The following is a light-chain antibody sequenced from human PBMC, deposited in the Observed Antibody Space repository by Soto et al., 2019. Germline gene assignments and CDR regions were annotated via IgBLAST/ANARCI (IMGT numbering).Light chain of an antibody. V-gene: IGKV3-15*01. CDR3: QQYNNWPFS. Sequence: EIVMTQSPATLSVSPGERATLSCRAGQGVTTNFAWYQQKSGQSPGLLIYDVSIRATGVPARFSGTGSETDFTLTISGLQSEDSAVYFCQQYNNWPFSFGQGTRLEIK. CDR1: QGVTTN. J-gene: IGKJ5*01. CDR2: DVS.